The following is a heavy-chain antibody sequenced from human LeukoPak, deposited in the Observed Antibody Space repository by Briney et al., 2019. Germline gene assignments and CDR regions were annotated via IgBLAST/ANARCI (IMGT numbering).Heavy chain of an antibody. J-gene: IGHJ5*02. Sequence: SVKVSCKASGGTFSSYTISWVRQAPGQGLEWMGRIIPILGIANYAQKFQGRVMITADKSTSTAYMELSSLRSEDTAVYYCARGTSSTPHYDILTGPRGWFDPWGQGTLVTVSS. CDR3: ARGTSSTPHYDILTGPRGWFDP. CDR1: GGTFSSYT. V-gene: IGHV1-69*02. D-gene: IGHD3-9*01. CDR2: IIPILGIA.